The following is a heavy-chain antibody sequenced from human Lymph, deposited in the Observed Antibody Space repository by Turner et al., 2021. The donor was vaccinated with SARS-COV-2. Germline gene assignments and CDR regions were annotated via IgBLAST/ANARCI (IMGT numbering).Heavy chain of an antibody. CDR1: GFTFSSYA. Sequence: QVQLVASGGGVVQPGRSLRLSCGASGFTFSSYAMHWVRQAPGKGLKWVAVISYDGSNKYYADSVKGRFSISRDNSKNTLDLQMNSLRAEDTAVYYCARPASGSYFSHFDYWGQGTLVTVSS. CDR3: ARPASGSYFSHFDY. J-gene: IGHJ4*02. V-gene: IGHV3-30-3*01. CDR2: ISYDGSNK. D-gene: IGHD1-26*01.